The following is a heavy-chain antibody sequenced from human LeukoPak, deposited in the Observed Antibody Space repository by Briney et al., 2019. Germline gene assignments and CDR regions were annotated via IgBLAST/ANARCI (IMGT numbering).Heavy chain of an antibody. CDR1: GFTFSSYG. CDR3: AKDPLVRGVGLFDY. CDR2: IRYDGSNK. Sequence: GSLRLSCAASGFTFSSYGMHWVRQAPGKGLEWVAFIRYDGSNKYYADSVKGRFTISRDNSKNTLYLQMNSLRAEDTAVYYCAKDPLVRGVGLFDYWGQGTLVTVSS. J-gene: IGHJ4*02. D-gene: IGHD3-10*01. V-gene: IGHV3-30*02.